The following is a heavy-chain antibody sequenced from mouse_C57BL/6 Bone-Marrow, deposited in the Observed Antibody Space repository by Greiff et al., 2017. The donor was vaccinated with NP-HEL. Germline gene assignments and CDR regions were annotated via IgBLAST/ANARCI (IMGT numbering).Heavy chain of an antibody. D-gene: IGHD2-3*01. CDR3: ASSDGYYGYYAMDY. CDR2: IYPGSGNT. V-gene: IGHV1-76*01. J-gene: IGHJ4*01. CDR1: GYTFTDYY. Sequence: QVQLQQSGAELVRPGASVKLSCKASGYTFTDYYINWVKQRPGQGLEWIARIYPGSGNTYYNEKFKGKATLTAEKSSSTAYMQLSSLTSEDSAVYFCASSDGYYGYYAMDYWGQGTSVTVSS.